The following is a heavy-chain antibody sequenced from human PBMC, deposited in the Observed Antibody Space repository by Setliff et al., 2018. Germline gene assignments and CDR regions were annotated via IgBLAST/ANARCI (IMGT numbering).Heavy chain of an antibody. CDR2: VYYNGAA. V-gene: IGHV4-59*01. CDR1: GGSLSTYY. J-gene: IGHJ4*02. Sequence: ETLSLTCPVSGGSLSTYYWSWIRQSPGRGLEYIEYVYYNGAADYSPSLKSRVTLSVDTSKNQFSLKLTSVTAADTAVYYCARGGTFRYFDYWGQGTPVTAPQ. D-gene: IGHD5-12*01. CDR3: ARGGTFRYFDY.